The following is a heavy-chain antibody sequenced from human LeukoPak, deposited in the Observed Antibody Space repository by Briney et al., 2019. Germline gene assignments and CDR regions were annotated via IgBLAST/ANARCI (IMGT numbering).Heavy chain of an antibody. CDR2: IYHSGST. D-gene: IGHD7-27*01. J-gene: IGHJ6*02. CDR1: GGSISSGGYS. CDR3: AREPWVASYGMDV. Sequence: KTSETLSLTCAVSGGSISSGGYSWSWIRQPPGKGLEWIGYIYHSGSTYYNPSLKSRVTISVDRSKNQFSLKLSSVTAADTAVYYCAREPWVASYGMDVWSQGTTVTVSS. V-gene: IGHV4-30-2*01.